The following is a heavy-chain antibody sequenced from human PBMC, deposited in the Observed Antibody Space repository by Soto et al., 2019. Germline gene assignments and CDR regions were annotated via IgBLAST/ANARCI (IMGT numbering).Heavy chain of an antibody. Sequence: GGSLRLSCAASGFTFDDYAMHWVRQAPGKGLEWVSGISWNSGSIGYADSVKGRFTISRDNAKNSLYLQMNSLRAEDTALYYCAKAFAMVRGVITDFDYWGQGTLVTVSS. V-gene: IGHV3-9*01. J-gene: IGHJ4*02. CDR1: GFTFDDYA. CDR2: ISWNSGSI. CDR3: AKAFAMVRGVITDFDY. D-gene: IGHD3-10*01.